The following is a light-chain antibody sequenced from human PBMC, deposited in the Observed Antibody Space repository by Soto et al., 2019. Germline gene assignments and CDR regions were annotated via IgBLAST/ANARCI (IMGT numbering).Light chain of an antibody. J-gene: IGKJ1*01. V-gene: IGKV3-15*01. CDR2: GAS. Sequence: EIVMTQSPATLSVSPGERATLSCRASQSASGNLAWYQQKPGQAPRLLIYGASTRATGIPARFSGSGSGTEFTLTISSLQSEDFPVYYCQQYHYWWTFGQGTKVDIK. CDR3: QQYHYWWT. CDR1: QSASGN.